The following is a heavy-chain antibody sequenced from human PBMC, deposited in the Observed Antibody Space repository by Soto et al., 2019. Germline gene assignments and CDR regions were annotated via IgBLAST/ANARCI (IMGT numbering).Heavy chain of an antibody. J-gene: IGHJ4*02. CDR2: IYSKTDGGTT. CDR1: GSTFSIAW. V-gene: IGHV3-15*01. Sequence: EVQLVESGGGLVKPGGSLRLSCAASGSTFSIAWMSWVRQAPGKGLEWVGRIYSKTDGGTTDYAAPVKGRFTISRDDSQNTLWLQMNSLKIEHTAVYYCTVYGGNAAFDSWGQGTLVTVSS. D-gene: IGHD4-17*01. CDR3: TVYGGNAAFDS.